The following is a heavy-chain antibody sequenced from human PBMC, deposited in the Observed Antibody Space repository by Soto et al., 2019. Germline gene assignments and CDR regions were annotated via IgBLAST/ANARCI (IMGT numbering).Heavy chain of an antibody. CDR1: GFTFDDYA. D-gene: IGHD2-2*01. Sequence: GGSLRLSCVASGFTFDDYAMNWVRQAPGKGLEWVSGISWNSGRIVYADSVKGRFTISRDNAKNSLDLQMNSLRAEDTALYYCAKDMRCSSTSCYLQAFDSWGQGTMVTVSS. J-gene: IGHJ3*02. CDR3: AKDMRCSSTSCYLQAFDS. CDR2: ISWNSGRI. V-gene: IGHV3-9*01.